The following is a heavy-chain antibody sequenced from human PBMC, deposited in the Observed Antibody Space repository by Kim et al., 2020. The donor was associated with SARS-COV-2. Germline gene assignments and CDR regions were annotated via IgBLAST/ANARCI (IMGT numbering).Heavy chain of an antibody. CDR3: ARDRGIVATMVYYYDYYGMDV. J-gene: IGHJ6*02. V-gene: IGHV3-74*01. Sequence: GGSLRLSCAASGFTFSSYWMHWVRQAPGKGLVWVSRINSDGSSTSYADSVKGRFTISRDNAKNTLYLQMNSLRAEDTAVYYCARDRGIVATMVYYYDYYGMDVWGQGTTVTVSS. D-gene: IGHD5-12*01. CDR1: GFTFSSYW. CDR2: INSDGSST.